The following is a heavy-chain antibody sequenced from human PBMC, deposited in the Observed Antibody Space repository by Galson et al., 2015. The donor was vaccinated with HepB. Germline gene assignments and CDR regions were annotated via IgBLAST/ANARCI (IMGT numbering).Heavy chain of an antibody. V-gene: IGHV3-48*01. Sequence: SLRLSCAASGFTFSSYSMNWVRQAPGKGLEWVSYISSSSSTIYYADSVKGRFTISGDNAKNSLYLQMNSLGAEDTAVYYCARVASFDYSNYVASDWYWFDPWGQGTLVTVSA. CDR3: ARVASFDYSNYVASDWYWFDP. D-gene: IGHD4-11*01. CDR2: ISSSSSTI. CDR1: GFTFSSYS. J-gene: IGHJ5*02.